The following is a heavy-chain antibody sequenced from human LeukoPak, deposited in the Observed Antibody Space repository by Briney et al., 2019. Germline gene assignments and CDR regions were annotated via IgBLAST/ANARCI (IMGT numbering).Heavy chain of an antibody. J-gene: IGHJ4*02. CDR1: GYTFTSYG. V-gene: IGHV1-18*01. CDR2: ISAYNGNT. Sequence: WASVKVSCKASGYTFTSYGISWVRQPPGQGLEGMGWISAYNGNTNYAQRLQGRVTMTTDTATSTAYMELRSLRSDDTAVYYCARDQVAKASYGDYGLEGYWGQGTLVTVSS. CDR3: ARDQVAKASYGDYGLEGY. D-gene: IGHD4-17*01.